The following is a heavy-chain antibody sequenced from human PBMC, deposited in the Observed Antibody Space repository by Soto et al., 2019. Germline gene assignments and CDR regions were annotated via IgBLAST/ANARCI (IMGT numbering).Heavy chain of an antibody. CDR1: GYSFTSYW. Sequence: SLKISCKGSGYSFTSYWISWVRQMPGKGLEWMGRIDPSDSYTNYSPSFQCHVAISADKSIRTAYLQVCSLKASDTPMYYFAAPKVKVESSGASCHDDFDIWGPGTMLNVSS. V-gene: IGHV5-10-1*01. D-gene: IGHD2-15*01. CDR3: AAPKVKVESSGASCHDDFDI. J-gene: IGHJ3*02. CDR2: IDPSDSYT.